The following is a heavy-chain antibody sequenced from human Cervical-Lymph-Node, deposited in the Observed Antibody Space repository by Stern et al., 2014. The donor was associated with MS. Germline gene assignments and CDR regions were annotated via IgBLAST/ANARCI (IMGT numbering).Heavy chain of an antibody. V-gene: IGHV4-31*03. CDR2: LYYSGST. CDR3: ARVSYDFWSGYYTVDY. J-gene: IGHJ4*02. D-gene: IGHD3-3*01. CDR1: GGSISSGGYY. Sequence: QVQLQQSGPGLVKPSQTLSLTCTVSGGSISSGGYYWSWIRQHPGQGLVGIGYLYYSGSTYYNPSLKSRVTISVDTSKNQFSLKLSSVTAADTAVYYCARVSYDFWSGYYTVDYWGQGTLVTVSS.